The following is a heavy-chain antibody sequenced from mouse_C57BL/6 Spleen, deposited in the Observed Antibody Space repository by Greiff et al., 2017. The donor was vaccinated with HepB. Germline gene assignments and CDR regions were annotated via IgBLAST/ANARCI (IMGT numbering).Heavy chain of an antibody. CDR2: IYPGGGYT. Sequence: VQLQQSGAELVRPGTSVKMSCKASGYTFTNYWIGWAKQRPGHGLEWIGDIYPGGGYTNYNEKFKGKATLTADKSSSTAYMQFSSLTYEDSAIYYCASYYSNYAWFAYWGQGTLVTVSA. J-gene: IGHJ3*01. CDR1: GYTFTNYW. CDR3: ASYYSNYAWFAY. V-gene: IGHV1-63*01. D-gene: IGHD2-5*01.